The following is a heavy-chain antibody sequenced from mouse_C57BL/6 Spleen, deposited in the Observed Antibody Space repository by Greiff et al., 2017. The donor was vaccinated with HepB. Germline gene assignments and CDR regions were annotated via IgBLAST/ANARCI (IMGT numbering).Heavy chain of an antibody. J-gene: IGHJ4*01. CDR2: FYPGSGSI. D-gene: IGHD2-1*01. CDR1: GYTFTEYT. V-gene: IGHV1-62-2*01. CDR3: ARHEEIYYGNYAMDY. Sequence: QVQLQQSGAELVKPGASVKLSCKASGYTFTEYTIHWVKQRPGQGLEWIGWFYPGSGSIKYNEKFKDKATLTADKSSSTVYMELRSLTSEVSAVYFCARHEEIYYGNYAMDYWGQGTSVTVSS.